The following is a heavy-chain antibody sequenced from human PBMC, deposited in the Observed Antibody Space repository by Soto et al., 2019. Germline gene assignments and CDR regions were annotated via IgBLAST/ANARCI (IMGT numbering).Heavy chain of an antibody. V-gene: IGHV4-30-4*08. D-gene: IGHD5-12*01. CDR3: APATKYYGMDV. J-gene: IGHJ6*02. Sequence: PSETLSLTCSVSGGSITSDHYYWNWIRQRPGKGLEWIGFIYHRGDTYYNPSLRSRVSMSVDTSKNQFSLNLRSVTAADTAVYYCAPATKYYGMDVWGQGTTVTVSS. CDR1: GGSITSDHYY. CDR2: IYHRGDT.